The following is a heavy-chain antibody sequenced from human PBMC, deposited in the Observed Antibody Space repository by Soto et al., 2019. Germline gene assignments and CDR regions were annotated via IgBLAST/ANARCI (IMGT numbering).Heavy chain of an antibody. CDR1: GFTFSNHG. CDR3: AKEGRTLVSSGDAFHI. Sequence: QVQLVESGGGVVQPGRSLRLSCAASGFTFSNHGMHWVRQAPGKGLDWVAVISSDGSNKYYADSVKGRFTISRDNSKKTLYVEMNSLRAEDTAMYYCAKEGRTLVSSGDAFHIWGQGTIVTVSS. V-gene: IGHV3-30*18. J-gene: IGHJ3*02. CDR2: ISSDGSNK. D-gene: IGHD1-26*01.